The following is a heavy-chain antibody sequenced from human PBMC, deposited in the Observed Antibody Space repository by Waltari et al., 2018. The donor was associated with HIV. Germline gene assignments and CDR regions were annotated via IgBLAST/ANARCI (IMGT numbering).Heavy chain of an antibody. D-gene: IGHD3-9*01. CDR3: ARGVPGRRYDILTGYSKTGYYYYYGMDV. V-gene: IGHV4-34*01. CDR1: GGSFSGYY. Sequence: QVQLQQWGAGLLKPSETLSLTCAVYGGSFSGYYWSWIRQPPGKGREWIGEINHSGSTNYNPSLKSRVTISGDTSKNQFSLKLSSVTAADTAVYYCARGVPGRRYDILTGYSKTGYYYYYGMDVWGQGTTVTVSS. CDR2: INHSGST. J-gene: IGHJ6*02.